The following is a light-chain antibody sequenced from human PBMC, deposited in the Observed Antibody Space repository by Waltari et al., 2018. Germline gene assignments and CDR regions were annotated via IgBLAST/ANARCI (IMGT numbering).Light chain of an antibody. CDR3: QQYGNSPFT. CDR2: GAS. J-gene: IGKJ3*01. Sequence: VLTHSPGPLSLSPGDRATLSCRASQSIYNNYLAWYQHKPAHAPMLLIYGASSSATGISGRCSGSASGTDFTLTISRLEPEDFAVYYCQQYGNSPFTFGPGTKVDIK. CDR1: QSIYNNY. V-gene: IGKV3-20*01.